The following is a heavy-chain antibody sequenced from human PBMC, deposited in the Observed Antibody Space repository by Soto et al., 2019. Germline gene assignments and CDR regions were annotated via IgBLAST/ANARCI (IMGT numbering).Heavy chain of an antibody. CDR3: VRGRYGSEIH. Sequence: EVRLVESGGGLVQPGGSLRLSCAASGFIVSSNYMTWVRQAPGKGLEWVSLLYNGGATHYAASVKGRFTISSHSSQNTMFLHMNSLRPEDTATYYCVRGRYGSEIHWGQGTKVTVSS. CDR2: LYNGGAT. D-gene: IGHD3-10*01. J-gene: IGHJ4*02. V-gene: IGHV3-53*04. CDR1: GFIVSSNY.